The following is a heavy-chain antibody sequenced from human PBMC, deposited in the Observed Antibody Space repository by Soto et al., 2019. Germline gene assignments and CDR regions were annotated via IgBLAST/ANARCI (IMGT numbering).Heavy chain of an antibody. D-gene: IGHD5-18*01. CDR1: GYSFAGYW. Sequence: GESLKISCKGSGYSFAGYWITWVRQKPGKGLEWMGRIDPSDSQTYYSPSFRGHVTISVTKSITTVFLQWSSLRASDTAMYYCARQIYGADTGPNFQYHFDSWGQGTPVTVSS. CDR2: IDPSDSQT. CDR3: ARQIYGADTGPNFQYHFDS. V-gene: IGHV5-10-1*01. J-gene: IGHJ4*02.